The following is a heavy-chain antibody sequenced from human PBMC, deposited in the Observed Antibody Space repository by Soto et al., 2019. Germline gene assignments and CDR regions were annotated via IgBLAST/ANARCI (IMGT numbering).Heavy chain of an antibody. CDR3: AREGRIAAAGRYYYCGMDV. V-gene: IGHV1-18*01. Sequence: QVQLVQSGAEVKKPGASVKVSCKASGYTFTSYGISWVRQAPGQGLEWMGWISAYNGNTNYAQKLQGRVTMTTDTSKSTAEMELRCLRSDDTAVYYCAREGRIAAAGRYYYCGMDVWGQGTTVTVSS. CDR2: ISAYNGNT. J-gene: IGHJ6*02. D-gene: IGHD6-13*01. CDR1: GYTFTSYG.